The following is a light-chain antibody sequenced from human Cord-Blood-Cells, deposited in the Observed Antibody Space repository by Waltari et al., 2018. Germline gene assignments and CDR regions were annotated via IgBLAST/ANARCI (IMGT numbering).Light chain of an antibody. CDR3: QQYGSSPPWT. V-gene: IGKV3-20*01. J-gene: IGKJ1*01. Sequence: EIVLTQSPGTLSLSPGERATLSCRASQRVSSSYLAWYQQKPGQAPRLLIYGASSRATGIRDRFSGSGSGTDFTLTISRLEPEDFAVYYCQQYGSSPPWTFGQGTKVEIK. CDR2: GAS. CDR1: QRVSSSY.